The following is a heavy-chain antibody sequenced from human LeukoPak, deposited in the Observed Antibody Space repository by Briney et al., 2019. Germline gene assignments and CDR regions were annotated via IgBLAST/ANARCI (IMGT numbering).Heavy chain of an antibody. CDR3: ARVGGTTSYYDFWSGYYHRGMDV. CDR2: MNPNSGNT. Sequence: GASVTVSCKASGYTFTSYDINWVRQATGQGLEWMGWMNPNSGNTGYAQKFQGRVTMTRNTSISTAYMELNSLRSEDTAVYYCARVGGTTSYYDFWSGYYHRGMDVWGQGTTVTVSS. D-gene: IGHD3-3*01. J-gene: IGHJ6*02. CDR1: GYTFTSYD. V-gene: IGHV1-8*01.